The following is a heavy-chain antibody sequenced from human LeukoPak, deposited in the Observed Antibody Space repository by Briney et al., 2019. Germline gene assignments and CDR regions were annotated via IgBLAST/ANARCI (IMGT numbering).Heavy chain of an antibody. Sequence: SETLSLTCTVSGGSISSYYWSWIRQPPGKGLEWIGYIYYSGSTNYNPSLKSRVTIPVDTSKNQFSLKLSSVTAADTAVYYCARDLGYSSGWYRTNYFDYWGQGTLVTVSS. CDR2: IYYSGST. CDR1: GGSISSYY. CDR3: ARDLGYSSGWYRTNYFDY. J-gene: IGHJ4*02. D-gene: IGHD6-19*01. V-gene: IGHV4-59*01.